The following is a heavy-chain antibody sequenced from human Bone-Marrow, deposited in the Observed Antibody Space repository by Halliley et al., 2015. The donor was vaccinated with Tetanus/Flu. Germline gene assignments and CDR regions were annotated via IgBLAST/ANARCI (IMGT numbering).Heavy chain of an antibody. CDR1: GYSFTSYG. CDR3: ARYALGKNWFDP. CDR2: ISVYNGNT. J-gene: IGHJ5*02. Sequence: QLVQSGAEVKKPGASVKASCKASGYSFTSYGISWVRQAPGQGLEWMGWISVYNGNTDYEQKFQGRLTMTTDTSTSTAYMELRSLRSDDTAVYYCARYALGKNWFDPWGQGTLVTVSS. D-gene: IGHD7-27*01. V-gene: IGHV1-18*04.